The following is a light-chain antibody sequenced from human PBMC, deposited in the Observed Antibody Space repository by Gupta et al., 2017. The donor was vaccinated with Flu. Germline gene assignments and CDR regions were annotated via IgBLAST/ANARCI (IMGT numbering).Light chain of an antibody. V-gene: IGKV3-11*01. CDR2: DAS. CDR1: QSVSGS. Sequence: EIVLTQSPATLSLSPGARASLSYRASQSVSGSLAWYQQKPGQAPRLLIYDASNRATGIPARFSGSGSGTDFTLTISSLEPEDFAVYYCQQRSHWPTFGQGTKLEIQ. CDR3: QQRSHWPT. J-gene: IGKJ2*01.